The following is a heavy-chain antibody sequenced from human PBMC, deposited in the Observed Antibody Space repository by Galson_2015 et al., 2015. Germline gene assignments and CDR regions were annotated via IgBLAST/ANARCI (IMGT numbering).Heavy chain of an antibody. V-gene: IGHV3-33*01. J-gene: IGHJ4*02. D-gene: IGHD3-22*01. CDR1: GFTFSSYG. CDR3: ARELGYYDSSGPRYYFDY. Sequence: SLRLSCAASGFTFSSYGMHWVRQAPGKGLEWVAVIWYDGSNKYYADSVKGRFTISRDNSKNTLYLQMNSLRAEDTAVYYCARELGYYDSSGPRYYFDYWGQGTLVTVSS. CDR2: IWYDGSNK.